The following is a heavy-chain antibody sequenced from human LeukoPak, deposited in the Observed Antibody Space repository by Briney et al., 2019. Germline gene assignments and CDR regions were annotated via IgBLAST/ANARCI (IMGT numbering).Heavy chain of an antibody. CDR3: ARDPYSNYFDY. CDR1: GYTFTSYY. Sequence: ASVKVSCKASGYTFTSYYMHWVRQTPGQGLEWVGIINPSGARTIYAQKFQGRVSMTRDTSISAAYMELSRLRSDDTAVYYCARDPYSNYFDYWGQGTLVTVSS. V-gene: IGHV1-46*01. J-gene: IGHJ4*02. D-gene: IGHD5-18*01. CDR2: INPSGART.